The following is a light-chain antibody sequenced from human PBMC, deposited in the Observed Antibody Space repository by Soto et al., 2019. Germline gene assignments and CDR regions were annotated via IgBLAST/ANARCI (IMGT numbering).Light chain of an antibody. CDR3: QQRSNWPPYT. V-gene: IGKV3-11*01. CDR1: QSVSSY. Sequence: DIVLTQSPATLSLSPGERATLSCRARQSVSSYLAWYQQKPGQAPRLLIYDASNRATGIPARFSGSGSGTDFTLTISSLEPEDCAVYYCQQRSNWPPYTFGQGTKLEIK. CDR2: DAS. J-gene: IGKJ2*01.